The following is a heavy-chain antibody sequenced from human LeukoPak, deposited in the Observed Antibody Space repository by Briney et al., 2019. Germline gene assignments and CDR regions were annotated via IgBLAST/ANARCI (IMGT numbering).Heavy chain of an antibody. CDR3: ARGRQLPY. D-gene: IGHD2-2*01. CDR1: RFTFGSYW. Sequence: QSGGSLRLSCTASRFTFGSYWLTWVRQAPGKGLEWVANIKEDGSEKYYVDSVKGRFTISRDNAKSSLYLQMNSLRAEDTALYYCARGRQLPYWGQGTLVTVSS. CDR2: IKEDGSEK. J-gene: IGHJ4*02. V-gene: IGHV3-7*01.